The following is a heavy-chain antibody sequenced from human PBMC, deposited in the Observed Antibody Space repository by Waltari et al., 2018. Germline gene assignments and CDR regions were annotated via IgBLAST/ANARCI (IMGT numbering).Heavy chain of an antibody. CDR1: GYSFTSYW. J-gene: IGHJ4*02. D-gene: IGHD3-22*01. V-gene: IGHV5-51*01. CDR3: ARDAWYYYDSSGYSDYFDY. CDR2: INPVDSDT. Sequence: EVQLVQSGAEVKKPGESLKISCKGSGYSFTSYWIGWVRQMPGKGREWMGIINPVDSDTSYSPSFQGQFTISADKSISTAYLQWSSLKASDTAMYYCARDAWYYYDSSGYSDYFDYWGQGTLVTVSS.